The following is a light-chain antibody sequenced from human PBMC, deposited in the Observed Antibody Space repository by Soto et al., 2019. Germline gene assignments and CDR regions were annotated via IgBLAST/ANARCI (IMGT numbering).Light chain of an antibody. CDR3: QQYNNYWT. CDR2: KAS. Sequence: IQLTQSPSTLSASVGDRVTITCRANQSVNTWLAWFQQKPGKAPNLLIYKASTLESGVPLRFSGSGSDTDFTLTIKSLQHDDSATYYCQQYNNYWTFGQGTKVEIK. V-gene: IGKV1-5*03. J-gene: IGKJ1*01. CDR1: QSVNTW.